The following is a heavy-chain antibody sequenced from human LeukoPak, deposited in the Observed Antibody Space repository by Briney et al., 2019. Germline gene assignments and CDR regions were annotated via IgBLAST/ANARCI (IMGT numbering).Heavy chain of an antibody. CDR1: GFTFDTFT. D-gene: IGHD5-18*01. CDR3: AKDLANSYAFDY. CDR2: ISWDGSGT. Sequence: PGGSLRLSCAASGFTFDTFTMHWVRQPPGKGLEWVSLISWDGSGTYYADSVKGRFTISRDNSKNSLYLQMNSLRSEDTALYYCAKDLANSYAFDYWGQGNLVTVSS. V-gene: IGHV3-43*01. J-gene: IGHJ4*02.